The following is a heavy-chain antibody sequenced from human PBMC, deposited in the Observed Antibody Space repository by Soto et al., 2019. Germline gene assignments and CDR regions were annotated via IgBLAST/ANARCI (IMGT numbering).Heavy chain of an antibody. D-gene: IGHD2-2*03. J-gene: IGHJ5*02. CDR2: ISSSGSTI. CDR1: GFTFSDYY. CDR3: ARDLKLPLGLDIVVVPAAMGFDP. Sequence: PGGSLRLSCAASGFTFSDYYMSWIRQAPGKGLEWVSYISSSGSTIYYADSVKGRFTISRDNAKNSLYLQMNSLRAEDTAVYYCARDLKLPLGLDIVVVPAAMGFDPWGQGT. V-gene: IGHV3-11*01.